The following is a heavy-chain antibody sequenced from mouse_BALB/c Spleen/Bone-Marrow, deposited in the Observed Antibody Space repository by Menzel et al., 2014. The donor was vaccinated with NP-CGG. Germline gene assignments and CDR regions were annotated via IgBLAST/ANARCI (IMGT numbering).Heavy chain of an antibody. CDR1: GYTFTSYY. J-gene: IGHJ4*01. Sequence: VQVGESGAELVKPGPSVKLSCKASGYTFTSYYLYWVKQRPGQGLEWIGEINPSNGGTNFNERFKSKASLTVDKSSSTAYMQLNSLTSEDSAVYYCTRRSLLSDYYSMDYWGQGTSVTVSS. CDR3: TRRSLLSDYYSMDY. D-gene: IGHD2-10*01. CDR2: INPSNGGT. V-gene: IGHV1S81*02.